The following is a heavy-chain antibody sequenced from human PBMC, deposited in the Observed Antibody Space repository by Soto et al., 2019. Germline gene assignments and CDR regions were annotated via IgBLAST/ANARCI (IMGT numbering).Heavy chain of an antibody. V-gene: IGHV3-48*02. CDR1: GFTFSSFC. CDR2: ICNNKNDI. J-gene: IGHJ4*02. CDR3: ARESRIIRGPTGFFDY. Sequence: GGSLRLSCSASGFTFSSFCMNWVRQAPGKGLKWVSYICNNKNDILHADSVRGRFTISRDNAKNSLYLQMNSLRDEDTAVYYCARESRIIRGPTGFFDYWGQGILVTVSS. D-gene: IGHD3-10*01.